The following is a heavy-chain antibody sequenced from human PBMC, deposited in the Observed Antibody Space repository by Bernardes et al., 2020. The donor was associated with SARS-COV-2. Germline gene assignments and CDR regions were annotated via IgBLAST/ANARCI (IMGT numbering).Heavy chain of an antibody. Sequence: SETLSLTCTVSGDSISSGGYYWSWIRQYPGKGLEWIGYIHYSGTTYNNPSLRSRVTISIDTSKNQFSLRLSSVTAADTAVYYCARGQVVSVAPSNNYYGMDVWGQGTTVTVSS. CDR2: IHYSGTT. CDR3: ARGQVVSVAPSNNYYGMDV. V-gene: IGHV4-31*03. CDR1: GDSISSGGYY. J-gene: IGHJ6*02. D-gene: IGHD2-2*01.